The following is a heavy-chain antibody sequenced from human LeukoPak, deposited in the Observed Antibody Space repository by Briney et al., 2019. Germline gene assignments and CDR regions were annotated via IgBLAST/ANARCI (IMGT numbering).Heavy chain of an antibody. CDR1: GYTLTELS. CDR3: ATQFFTTVRGVISLDWFDP. D-gene: IGHD3-10*01. CDR2: FDPEDGET. J-gene: IGHJ5*02. Sequence: GASVKVSCKVSGYTLTELSMHWVRQAPGKGLEWMGGFDPEDGETIYAQKFQGRVTMTEDTSTDTAYMELSSLRSEDTAVYYCATQFFTTVRGVISLDWFDPWGQGTLVTVSS. V-gene: IGHV1-24*01.